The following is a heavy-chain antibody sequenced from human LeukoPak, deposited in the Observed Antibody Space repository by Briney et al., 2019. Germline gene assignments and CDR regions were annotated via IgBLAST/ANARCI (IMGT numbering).Heavy chain of an antibody. D-gene: IGHD3-3*01. CDR2: IKSKTDGGTT. J-gene: IGHJ4*02. V-gene: IGHV3-15*01. Sequence: GGSLRLSCAASGSTFSNAWMSWVRQAPGKGLEWVGRIKSKTDGGTTDYAAPVKGRFTISRDDSKNTLYLQMNSLKTEDTAVYYCTTYYDFWSGYYHVYWGQGTLVTVSS. CDR1: GSTFSNAW. CDR3: TTYYDFWSGYYHVY.